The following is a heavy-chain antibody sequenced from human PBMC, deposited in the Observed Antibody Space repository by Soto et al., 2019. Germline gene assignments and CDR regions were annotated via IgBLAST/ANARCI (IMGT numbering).Heavy chain of an antibody. Sequence: EVQLVESGGGLIQPGGSLRLSCAVSGFTVSNNYMSWVRQAPGKGLEGVSVIYSGGYTAYGDSVKGRFTISRDNSKNTRYLQRNGMRAEARAVFYCAPQRGGGGYWGQGTLVTVSS. CDR2: IYSGGYT. D-gene: IGHD6-25*01. CDR3: APQRGGGGY. V-gene: IGHV3-53*01. CDR1: GFTVSNNY. J-gene: IGHJ4*02.